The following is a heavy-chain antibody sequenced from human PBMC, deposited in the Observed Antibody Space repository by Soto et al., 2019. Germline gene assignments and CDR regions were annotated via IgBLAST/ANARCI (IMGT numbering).Heavy chain of an antibody. CDR2: IYYSGST. Sequence: SETLSLTCTVSGGSISSGGYYWSWIRQHPGKGLEWIGYIYYSGSTYYNPSLKSRVTISVDTSKNQFSLKLSSVTAADTAVYYCARDRWEYSSSLYYYYYGMDVWGQGTTVTVSS. J-gene: IGHJ6*02. V-gene: IGHV4-31*03. D-gene: IGHD6-6*01. CDR1: GGSISSGGYY. CDR3: ARDRWEYSSSLYYYYYGMDV.